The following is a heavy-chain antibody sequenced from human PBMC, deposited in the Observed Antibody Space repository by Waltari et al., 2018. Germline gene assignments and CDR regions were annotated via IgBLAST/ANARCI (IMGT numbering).Heavy chain of an antibody. CDR3: ARAKAYYDILTGHSYYYYGMDV. J-gene: IGHJ6*02. V-gene: IGHV1-8*01. D-gene: IGHD3-9*01. CDR1: GYTFTSYD. Sequence: QVHLLQSGAEVKKPGASVKVSCKASGYTFTSYDINWVRQATGQGLEWMGWMNPNSGNTGYAQKFQGRVTMTTNTSISTAYMELSSLRSEDTAVYYCARAKAYYDILTGHSYYYYGMDVWGQGTTVTVSS. CDR2: MNPNSGNT.